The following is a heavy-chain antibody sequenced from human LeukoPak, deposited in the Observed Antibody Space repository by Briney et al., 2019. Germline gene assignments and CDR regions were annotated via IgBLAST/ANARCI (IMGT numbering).Heavy chain of an antibody. J-gene: IGHJ6*02. D-gene: IGHD4-17*01. CDR3: ARDDYGDSYGMDV. V-gene: IGHV1-18*01. CDR2: ISAYNGNT. Sequence: ASVKVSCKASGYTFTSYGISWVRQAPGQGLEWMGWISAYNGNTNYAQKLQGRVTMTTDTSTSTAYMELRSLRSEDTAVYYCARDDYGDSYGMDVWGQGTTVTVSS. CDR1: GYTFTSYG.